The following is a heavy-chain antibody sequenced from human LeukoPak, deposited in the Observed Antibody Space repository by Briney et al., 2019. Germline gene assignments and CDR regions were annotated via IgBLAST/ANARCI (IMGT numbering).Heavy chain of an antibody. CDR1: GFTFGDSA. CDR2: IRSKAYGGTT. V-gene: IGHV3-49*03. D-gene: IGHD4-17*01. CDR3: TRARGDYRASDY. J-gene: IGHJ4*02. Sequence: GGSLRLSCTGSGFTFGDSAMSWFRQAPGKGLEWVGFIRSKAYGGTTEHAASVKGRFIISRDDSKSIAYLQMNSLKTEDTAVYYCTRARGDYRASDYWGQGTLVTVSS.